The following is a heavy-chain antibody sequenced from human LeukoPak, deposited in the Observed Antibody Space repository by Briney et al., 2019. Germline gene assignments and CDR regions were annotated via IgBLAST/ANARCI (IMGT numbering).Heavy chain of an antibody. V-gene: IGHV4-34*12. CDR3: ARVRYSDSSVLTRKRSYYFDY. CDR2: IFYSGGT. J-gene: IGHJ4*02. CDR1: GGSFSGYY. D-gene: IGHD3-22*01. Sequence: SETLSLPFAVYGGSFSGYYWSWIRPTPGKGLEWIGNIFYSGGTYYNPSLTSRVTISLDTSRNQFSLKLNSVTAADTAVYYCARVRYSDSSVLTRKRSYYFDYWGQGTLVTVSS.